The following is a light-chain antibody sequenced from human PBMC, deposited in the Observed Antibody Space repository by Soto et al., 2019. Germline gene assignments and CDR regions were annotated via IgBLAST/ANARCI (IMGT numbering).Light chain of an antibody. CDR2: AAS. J-gene: IGKJ4*01. CDR3: QQRSNWPLT. CDR1: QSISSY. Sequence: DIQMTQSPSSLSASVGDRVTITCRASQSISSYLNLYQQKPGKAPKLLIYAASTLQSGVPSRFSGSGSGTDFTLTISSLEPEDFAVYYCQQRSNWPLTFGGGTKVDIK. V-gene: IGKV1-39*01.